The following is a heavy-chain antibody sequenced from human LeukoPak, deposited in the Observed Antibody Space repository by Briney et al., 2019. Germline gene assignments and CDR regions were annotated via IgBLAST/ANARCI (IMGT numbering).Heavy chain of an antibody. CDR2: IYHLGST. CDR1: NASITSSSYY. D-gene: IGHD3-9*01. Sequence: SETLSLTCTVSNASITSSSYYWGWIRQPPGKGLEWIGSIYHLGSTYYNPSLKSRATISLDTPKNQFSLKLSSVTAADTAVYYCARDLAPLRYFDWLEAFDIWGQGTMVTVSS. CDR3: ARDLAPLRYFDWLEAFDI. V-gene: IGHV4-39*02. J-gene: IGHJ3*02.